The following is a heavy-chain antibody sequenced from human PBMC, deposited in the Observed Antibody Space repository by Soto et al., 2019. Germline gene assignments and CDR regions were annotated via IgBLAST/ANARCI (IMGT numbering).Heavy chain of an antibody. CDR1: GDSVSSNSAA. CDR3: ARGNSIAARQYNWFDP. Sequence: PSQTLSLTCAISGDSVSSNSAAWNWIRQSPSRGLEWLGRTYYRSKWYNDYAVSVKSRITINPDTSKNQFSLQLNSVTPEDTAVYYCARGNSIAARQYNWFDPWGQGTLVSVSS. D-gene: IGHD6-6*01. CDR2: TYYRSKWYN. J-gene: IGHJ5*02. V-gene: IGHV6-1*01.